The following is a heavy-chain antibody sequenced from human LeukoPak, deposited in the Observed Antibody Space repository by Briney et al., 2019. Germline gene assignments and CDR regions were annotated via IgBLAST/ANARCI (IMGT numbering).Heavy chain of an antibody. CDR2: ISGSGGST. CDR3: AKGTSGWFDY. CDR1: GFTFSSYA. D-gene: IGHD6-19*01. V-gene: IGHV3-23*01. Sequence: GGSLRLSCAASGFTFSSYATSWVRQAPGKGLEWVSAISGSGGSTYYADSVKGRFTISRDNSKNTLYPQMNSLRAEDTAVYYCAKGTSGWFDYWGQGTLVTVSS. J-gene: IGHJ4*02.